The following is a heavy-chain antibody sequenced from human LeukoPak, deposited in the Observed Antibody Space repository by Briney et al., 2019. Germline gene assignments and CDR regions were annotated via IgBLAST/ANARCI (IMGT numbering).Heavy chain of an antibody. Sequence: SQTLSLTCAISGDSVSSNRAAWNWLRQSPSRGLEWLGRTYYRSRWYNDYAVSVKSRITISPDTSKNQFSLQLNSVTPEDSAVYYCAGSAAGAITFWGQGTLVTVSS. CDR1: GDSVSSNRAA. CDR2: TYYRSRWYN. V-gene: IGHV6-1*01. J-gene: IGHJ4*02. CDR3: AGSAAGAITF. D-gene: IGHD6-13*01.